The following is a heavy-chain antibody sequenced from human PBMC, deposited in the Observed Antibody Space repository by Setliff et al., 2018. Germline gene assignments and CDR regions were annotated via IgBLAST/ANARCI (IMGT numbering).Heavy chain of an antibody. D-gene: IGHD1-26*01. CDR1: GFTFNTYS. CDR3: AKVQESIVGALEY. J-gene: IGHJ4*02. V-gene: IGHV3-23*01. CDR2: ISGRGGST. Sequence: PGGSLRLSCVTSGFTFNTYSMSWVRQAPGGGLQWVSTISGRGGSTFYADSVKGRFTISRDNAKNSLSLQMNSLRTEDTAVYYCAKVQESIVGALEYWGQGALVTVSS.